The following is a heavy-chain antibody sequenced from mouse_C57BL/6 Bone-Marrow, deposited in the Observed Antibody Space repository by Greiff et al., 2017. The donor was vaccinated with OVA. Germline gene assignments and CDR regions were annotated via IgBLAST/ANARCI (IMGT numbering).Heavy chain of an antibody. CDR2: IYPRSGNT. J-gene: IGHJ3*01. D-gene: IGHD3-2*02. V-gene: IGHV1-81*01. CDR1: GYTFTSYG. CDR3: ARTAQAWFAY. Sequence: VQGVESGAELARPRASVKLSCKASGYTFTSYGISWVKQRTGQGLEWIGEIYPRSGNTYYNEKFKGKATLTADKSSSTAYMELRSLTSEDSAVYFCARTAQAWFAYWGQGTLVTVSA.